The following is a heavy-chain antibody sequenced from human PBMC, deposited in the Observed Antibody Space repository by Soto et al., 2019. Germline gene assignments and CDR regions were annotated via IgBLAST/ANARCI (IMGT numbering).Heavy chain of an antibody. CDR2: IDHYGST. CDR3: ARAPSSGWKAYFDH. CDR1: NGSLSAYY. V-gene: IGHV4-34*01. J-gene: IGHJ4*02. D-gene: IGHD6-19*01. Sequence: SETLSLTCAVYNGSLSAYYWIWIRQPPGEGLEWIGEIDHYGSTNYNPSLKSRVTISVDTSKKQFSLKLNSVTAADTAVYYCARAPSSGWKAYFDHWGQGTLVTVSS.